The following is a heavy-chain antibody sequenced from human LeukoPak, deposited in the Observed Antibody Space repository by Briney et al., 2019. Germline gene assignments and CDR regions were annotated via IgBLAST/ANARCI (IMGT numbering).Heavy chain of an antibody. V-gene: IGHV4-61*02. D-gene: IGHD6-19*01. CDR2: IYTSGST. Sequence: SETLSLTCTVSGGSISSGSYCWSWIRQPAGKGLEWIGRIYTSGSTNYNPSLKSRVTISVDTSKNQFSLKLSSVTAADTAVYYCARGYSSGWYYFDYWGQGTLVTVSS. J-gene: IGHJ4*02. CDR3: ARGYSSGWYYFDY. CDR1: GGSISSGSYC.